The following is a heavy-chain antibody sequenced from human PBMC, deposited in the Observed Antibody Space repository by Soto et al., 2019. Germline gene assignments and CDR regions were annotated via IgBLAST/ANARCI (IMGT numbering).Heavy chain of an antibody. CDR2: INWNGGST. J-gene: IGHJ4*02. Sequence: GGSLRLSCAASGFTFDDYGMSWVRQAPGKGLEWVSGINWNGGSTGYADSVKGRFTISRDNAKNSLYLQMNSLRAEDTALYHCARVGGIAVAGKYDYWGQGTLVTVSS. D-gene: IGHD6-19*01. CDR3: ARVGGIAVAGKYDY. CDR1: GFTFDDYG. V-gene: IGHV3-20*01.